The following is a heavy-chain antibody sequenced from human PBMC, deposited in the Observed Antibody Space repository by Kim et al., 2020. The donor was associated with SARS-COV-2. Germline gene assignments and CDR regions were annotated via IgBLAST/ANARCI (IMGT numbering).Heavy chain of an antibody. J-gene: IGHJ5*02. D-gene: IGHD3-3*01. V-gene: IGHV4-31*03. CDR2: IYYSGST. CDR3: ARGPENYDFWSGYYLNWFDP. Sequence: SETLSLTCTVSGGSISSGGYYWSWIRQHPGKGLEWIGYIYYSGSTYYNPSLKSRVTISVDTSKNQFSLKLSSVTAADTAVYYCARGPENYDFWSGYYLNWFDPWGQGTLVPVSS. CDR1: GGSISSGGYY.